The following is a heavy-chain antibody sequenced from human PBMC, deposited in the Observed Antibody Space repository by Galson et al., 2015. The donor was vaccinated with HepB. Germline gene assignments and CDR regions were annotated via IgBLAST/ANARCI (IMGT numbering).Heavy chain of an antibody. CDR2: INAGNGNT. D-gene: IGHD5/OR15-5a*01. Sequence: SVKVSCKASGYTFTSYAMNWVRQAPGQRLEWMGWINAGNGNTKYSQKFQGRVTITRDTSASTAYMELSSLRSEDTAVYYCARDRTLVTRGYSVYALGYWGQLTLCTVSS. CDR1: GYTFTSYA. J-gene: IGHJ4*02. CDR3: ARDRTLVTRGYSVYALGY. V-gene: IGHV1-3*01.